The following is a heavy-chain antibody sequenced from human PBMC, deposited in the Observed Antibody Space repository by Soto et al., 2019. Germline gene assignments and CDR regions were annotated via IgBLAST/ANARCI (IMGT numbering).Heavy chain of an antibody. CDR2: ISYDGSNK. CDR1: GFTCSSYA. J-gene: IGHJ4*02. CDR3: ARDGKDTAMVYFDY. D-gene: IGHD5-18*01. V-gene: IGHV3-30-3*01. Sequence: QVQLVESGGGVVQPGRSLRLSCAASGFTCSSYAMHWVRQAPGKGLEWVAVISYDGSNKYYADSVKGRFTISRDNSKNTLYLQMNSLRAEDTAVYYCARDGKDTAMVYFDYWGQGTLVTVSS.